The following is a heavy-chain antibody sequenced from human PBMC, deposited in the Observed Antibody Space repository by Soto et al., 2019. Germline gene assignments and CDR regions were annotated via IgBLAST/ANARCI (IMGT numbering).Heavy chain of an antibody. Sequence: VQLVETGGGLIQPGGSLRLSCLASGFSVTTNYIIWVRQPPGKGLEWVSTTFTGGSTHYADSVKGRFSISRDNSKNTVYLQMNNLRVEDTAVYYCAKKPPSSIQGWAFGMDVWGQGNTVSVSS. CDR1: GFSVTTNY. V-gene: IGHV3-53*02. J-gene: IGHJ6*02. CDR3: AKKPPSSIQGWAFGMDV. D-gene: IGHD1-26*01. CDR2: TFTGGST.